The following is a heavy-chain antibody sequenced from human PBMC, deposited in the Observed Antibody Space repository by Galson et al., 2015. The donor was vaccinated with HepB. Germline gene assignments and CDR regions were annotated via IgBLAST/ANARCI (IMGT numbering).Heavy chain of an antibody. CDR3: ARGGRFLEWLQLSNWFDP. V-gene: IGHV4-30-4*01. Sequence: TLSLTCTVSGGSISSGDYYWSWIRQPPGKGLEWIGYIYYSGSTYYNPSLKSRVTISVDTSKNQFSLKLSSVTAADTAVYYCARGGRFLEWLQLSNWFDPWGQGTLVTVSP. D-gene: IGHD3-3*01. CDR1: GGSISSGDYY. J-gene: IGHJ5*02. CDR2: IYYSGST.